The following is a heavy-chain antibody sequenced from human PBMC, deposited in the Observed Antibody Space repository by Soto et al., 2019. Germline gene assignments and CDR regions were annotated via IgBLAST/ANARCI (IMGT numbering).Heavy chain of an antibody. D-gene: IGHD3-10*01. CDR2: TRNKANGYTT. CDR1: GSTFSDCY. CDR3: TRDRGSGGFDI. Sequence: GSLRLSCAASGSTFSDCYMDWVRQAPGKGLEWVGRTRNKANGYTTQYAASVIGRFSISRDDSKNSLYLQMNSLKTEDTAVYYCTRDRGSGGFDIWGQGAMVTVSS. J-gene: IGHJ3*02. V-gene: IGHV3-72*01.